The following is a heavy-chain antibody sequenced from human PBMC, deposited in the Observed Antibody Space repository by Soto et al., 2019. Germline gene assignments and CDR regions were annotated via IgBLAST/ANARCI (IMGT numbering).Heavy chain of an antibody. J-gene: IGHJ4*02. CDR2: ISWNSGSI. D-gene: IGHD6-6*01. CDR3: ANEVGIADRYFEY. Sequence: SXRLSWSAGVCRFYGYSSHLFRQAPGKGLECVSGISWNSGSIGYAESVKGRFTISRDNAKNSLYLQMNSLRAEDTALYYCANEVGIADRYFEYRGQRTLV. CDR1: VCRFYGYS. V-gene: IGHV3-9*01.